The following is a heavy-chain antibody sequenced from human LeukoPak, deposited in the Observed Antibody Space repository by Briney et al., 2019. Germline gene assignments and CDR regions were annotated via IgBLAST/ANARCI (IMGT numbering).Heavy chain of an antibody. CDR2: ICYDGKRK. Sequence: GGSLRLSCAASGFTFSSYAMSWVRQAPGKGLEWVALICYDGKRKFHADSVKGRFTISRDNSGNTLFLQMSSLRVEDTAIYYCAREWGRIAVAGGPGYWGQGALVTVSS. CDR3: AREWGRIAVAGGPGY. J-gene: IGHJ4*02. CDR1: GFTFSSYA. V-gene: IGHV3-33*08. D-gene: IGHD6-19*01.